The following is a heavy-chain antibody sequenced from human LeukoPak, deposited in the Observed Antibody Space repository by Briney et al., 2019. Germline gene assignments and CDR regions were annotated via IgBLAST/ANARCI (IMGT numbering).Heavy chain of an antibody. Sequence: ASVKVSCKASGYTFTSYDINWVRQATGQGLEWMGWMNPNSGNTGYAQKFQGRVTMTRNTSISTAYMELSSLRSEDTAVYYWARGKGGWPVVVVPAAINFDYWGQGTLVTVSS. CDR1: GYTFTSYD. D-gene: IGHD2-2*01. V-gene: IGHV1-8*01. CDR2: MNPNSGNT. J-gene: IGHJ4*02. CDR3: ARGKGGWPVVVVPAAINFDY.